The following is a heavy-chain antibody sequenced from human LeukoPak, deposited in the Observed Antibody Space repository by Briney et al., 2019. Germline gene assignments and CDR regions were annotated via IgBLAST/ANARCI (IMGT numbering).Heavy chain of an antibody. CDR3: AGGRYYYYDSSGYYHLDY. CDR1: GGTFSSYA. J-gene: IGHJ4*02. D-gene: IGHD3-22*01. V-gene: IGHV1-69*01. CDR2: IIPIFGTA. Sequence: ASVKVSCKASGGTFSSYAISWVRQAPGQGLEWMGGIIPIFGTANYAQKFQGRVTITADESTSTAYMELSSLRSEDTAVYYRAGGRYYYYDSSGYYHLDYWGQGTLVTVSS.